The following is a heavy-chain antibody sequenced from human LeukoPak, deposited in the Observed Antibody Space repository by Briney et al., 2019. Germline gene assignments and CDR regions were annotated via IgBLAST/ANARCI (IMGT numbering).Heavy chain of an antibody. D-gene: IGHD1-26*01. Sequence: GGSLGLSCAASGFTFSSHWMHWVRQAPGKGLVWVSGISSDGSRPRYADSVNGRFTISRDNAKNTLYLQMNSLRAEDTAVYFCVRDGQGSTPLDYWGQGTLVTVSS. V-gene: IGHV3-74*01. CDR2: ISSDGSRP. J-gene: IGHJ4*02. CDR1: GFTFSSHW. CDR3: VRDGQGSTPLDY.